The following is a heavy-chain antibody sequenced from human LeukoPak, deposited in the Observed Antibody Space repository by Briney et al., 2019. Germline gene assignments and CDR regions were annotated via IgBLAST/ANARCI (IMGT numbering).Heavy chain of an antibody. CDR1: GFTFSSYA. Sequence: GGSLRLSCAASGFTFSSYAMSWVRQAPGKGLEWVSAITGNGGVTSYADSVKGRFTVTRDNSKNTLYLQMNSLRAEGTAVYYCAKDPNGDYFGAFDFWGQGTMVTVSS. J-gene: IGHJ3*01. CDR3: AKDPNGDYFGAFDF. CDR2: ITGNGGVT. V-gene: IGHV3-23*01. D-gene: IGHD4-17*01.